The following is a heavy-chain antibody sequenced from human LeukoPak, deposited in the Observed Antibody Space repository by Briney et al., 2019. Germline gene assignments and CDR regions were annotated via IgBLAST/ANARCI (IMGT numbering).Heavy chain of an antibody. CDR1: GGTFSSYA. J-gene: IGHJ5*02. V-gene: IGHV1-69*05. D-gene: IGHD4-17*01. CDR3: ARIMVDDYGDNGLS. CDR2: IIPIFGTP. Sequence: ASVKVSCKASGGTFSSYAISWVRQAPGQGLEWMGGIIPIFGTPNYAQKFQGRVTITTDESTSTAYMELSSLRSEHTAVYYCARIMVDDYGDNGLSWGQGTLVTVSS.